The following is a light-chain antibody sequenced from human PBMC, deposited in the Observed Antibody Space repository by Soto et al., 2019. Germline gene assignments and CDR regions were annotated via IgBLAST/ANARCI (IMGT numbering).Light chain of an antibody. J-gene: IGLJ2*01. CDR3: TSYTSSSTRGV. V-gene: IGLV2-14*01. CDR2: DVT. Sequence: QSALTQPASVSGSPGQSITISCTGTSSDVGGYNYVSWYQQHPGNAPKLMIYDVTSRPSGVSNRFSASKSGNTASLTISGLQAEDEADYYCTSYTSSSTRGVFGGGTKLTVL. CDR1: SSDVGGYNY.